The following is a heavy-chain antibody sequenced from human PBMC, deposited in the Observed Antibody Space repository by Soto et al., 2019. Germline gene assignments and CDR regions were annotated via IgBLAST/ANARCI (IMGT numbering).Heavy chain of an antibody. V-gene: IGHV3-21*01. CDR3: VRGDDRVD. D-gene: IGHD1-1*01. CDR2: ISKSSSLI. J-gene: IGHJ4*02. Sequence: VQLVESGGGLVKPGGSLRLSCVGSGFIFSSFTMTWVRQAPGMGLQYLASISKSSSLIYYADSVRGRFIISRDNSKDSVFLQIYSLRAEDTAMYYCVRGDDRVDWGQGTLVTVSS. CDR1: GFIFSSFT.